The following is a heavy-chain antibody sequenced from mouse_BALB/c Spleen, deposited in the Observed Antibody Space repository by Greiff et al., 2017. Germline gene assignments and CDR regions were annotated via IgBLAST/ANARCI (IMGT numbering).Heavy chain of an antibody. J-gene: IGHJ3*01. V-gene: IGHV5-6-5*01. CDR1: GFTFSSYA. Sequence: VQLKESGGGLVKPGGSLKLSCAASGFTFSSYAMSWVRQTPEKRLEWVASISSGGSTYYPDSVKGRFTISRDNARNILYLQMSSLRSEDTAMYYCARDYERGFAYWGQGTLVTVSA. CDR3: ARDYERGFAY. CDR2: ISSGGST. D-gene: IGHD2-4*01.